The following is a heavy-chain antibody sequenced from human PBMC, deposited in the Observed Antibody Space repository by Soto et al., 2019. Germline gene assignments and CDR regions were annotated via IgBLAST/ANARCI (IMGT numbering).Heavy chain of an antibody. CDR1: GFTFSSYW. CDR3: ARDLSSSWYELVFDY. J-gene: IGHJ4*02. Sequence: GGSLRLSCAASGFTFSSYWMHWVRQAPGKGLVWVSRINSDGSSTSYADSVKGRFTISRDNAKNTLYLQMNSLRAEDTAVYYCARDLSSSWYELVFDYWGQGTLVTVSS. CDR2: INSDGSST. V-gene: IGHV3-74*01. D-gene: IGHD6-13*01.